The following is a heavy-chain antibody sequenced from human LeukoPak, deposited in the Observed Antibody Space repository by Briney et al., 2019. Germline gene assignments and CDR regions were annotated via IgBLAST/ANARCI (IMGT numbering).Heavy chain of an antibody. Sequence: SETLSLTCTVSGYSISSGYYWSWIRQPPGKGLEWIGYIYYSGSTNYNPSLKSRVTISVDTSKNQFSLKLSSVTAADTAVYYCARARILSETAFDYWGQGTLVTVSS. D-gene: IGHD2-15*01. V-gene: IGHV4-61*01. CDR1: GYSISSGYY. CDR2: IYYSGST. J-gene: IGHJ4*02. CDR3: ARARILSETAFDY.